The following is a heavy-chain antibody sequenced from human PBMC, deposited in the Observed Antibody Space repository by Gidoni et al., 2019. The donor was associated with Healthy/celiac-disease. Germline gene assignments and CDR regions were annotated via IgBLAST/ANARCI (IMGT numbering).Heavy chain of an antibody. Sequence: QVQLVASGGGVVHPGRSLRLSCAASGFTFSSYAMHWVRQAPGKGLEWVAVISYDGSNKYYADSVKGRFTISRDNSKNTLYLQMNSLRAEDTAVYYCARGYYYDSSGYCFDYWGQGTLVTVSS. CDR3: ARGYYYDSSGYCFDY. CDR2: ISYDGSNK. D-gene: IGHD3-22*01. J-gene: IGHJ4*02. CDR1: GFTFSSYA. V-gene: IGHV3-30-3*01.